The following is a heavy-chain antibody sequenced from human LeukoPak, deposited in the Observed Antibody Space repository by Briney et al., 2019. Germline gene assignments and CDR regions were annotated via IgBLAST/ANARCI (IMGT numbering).Heavy chain of an antibody. V-gene: IGHV4-59*08. CDR3: ARYSSSRYGVYYYHGMDV. J-gene: IGHJ6*02. D-gene: IGHD6-13*01. Sequence: SETLSLTCTVSGGSISSYYWSWIRQPPGKGLEWIGYIYYSGSTNYNPSLKSRVTISVDTSKNQFSLKLSSVTAADTAVYYCARYSSSRYGVYYYHGMDVWGQGTTVTVSS. CDR2: IYYSGST. CDR1: GGSISSYY.